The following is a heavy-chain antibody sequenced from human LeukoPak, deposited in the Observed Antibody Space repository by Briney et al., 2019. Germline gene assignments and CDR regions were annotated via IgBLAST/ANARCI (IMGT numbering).Heavy chain of an antibody. J-gene: IGHJ4*02. V-gene: IGHV1-2*02. CDR1: GYTFTGYY. CDR2: INPNSGGT. CDR3: ARDPSIVVVPAAIDY. D-gene: IGHD2-2*01. Sequence: GASVKVSCKASGYTFTGYYMHWVRQAPGQGLEWMGWINPNSGGTNYAQKFQGRVTMTRDTSISTAYMELSRLRSDDTAVYYCARDPSIVVVPAAIDYWGQGTLVTVPS.